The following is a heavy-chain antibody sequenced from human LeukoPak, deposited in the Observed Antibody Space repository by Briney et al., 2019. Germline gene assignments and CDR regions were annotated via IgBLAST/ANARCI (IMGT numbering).Heavy chain of an antibody. D-gene: IGHD4-17*01. J-gene: IGHJ5*02. V-gene: IGHV4-59*02. CDR1: GGSVTGYY. CDR2: IYYSGDT. CDR3: ARVFRGAVTSNWFDP. Sequence: SETLSLTCTVSGGSVTGYYWTWIRQPPGKGLEWLGYIYYSGDTNYNPSLKSRVTISVDTSKNQFSLKLSSVTAADTAVYYCARVFRGAVTSNWFDPWGQGTLVTVSS.